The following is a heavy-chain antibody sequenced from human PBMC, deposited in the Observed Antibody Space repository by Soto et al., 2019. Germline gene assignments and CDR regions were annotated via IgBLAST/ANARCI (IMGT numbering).Heavy chain of an antibody. CDR3: ARVPTYYYYAMDV. J-gene: IGHJ6*02. CDR1: GYPFTSYW. CDR2: INPSDSYT. D-gene: IGHD1-26*01. Sequence: GESLKISCKGSGYPFTSYWISWVRQTPGKGLEWMGRINPSDSYTHYGPSFQGHVTVSVDKSIDTVYLQWSGLKASDTAMYFCARVPTYYYYAMDVWGQGTSVTVSS. V-gene: IGHV5-10-1*01.